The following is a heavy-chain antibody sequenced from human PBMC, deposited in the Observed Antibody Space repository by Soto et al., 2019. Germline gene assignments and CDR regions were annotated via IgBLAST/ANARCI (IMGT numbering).Heavy chain of an antibody. Sequence: QVQLVQSGAEVKQPGSSVKVSCKASGFTFTSYGIMWVRQAPGQGLEWLGGIIPVFGTINNAQKFQGRVTITADESTATAYMELTSLTSEDTAVYFCARDPRIYCTSASCHSYFDYWGQGTLVTVSS. CDR3: ARDPRIYCTSASCHSYFDY. CDR1: GFTFTSYG. D-gene: IGHD2-2*01. J-gene: IGHJ4*02. V-gene: IGHV1-69*01. CDR2: IIPVFGTI.